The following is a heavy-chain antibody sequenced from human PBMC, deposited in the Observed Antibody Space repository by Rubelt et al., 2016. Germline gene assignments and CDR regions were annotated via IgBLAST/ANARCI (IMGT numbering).Heavy chain of an antibody. CDR1: GGSISSSSYY. J-gene: IGHJ4*02. CDR3: ARLGLQQLAPSHFDY. D-gene: IGHD6-6*01. V-gene: IGHV4-39*01. CDR2: IYYSGST. Sequence: QLQLQESGPGLVKPSETLSLTCTVSGGSISSSSYYWGWIRQPPGKGLEWIGSIYYSGSTYYNPSLKSRVTISVDTSKNQFSLKLSSVTAADTAVYYCARLGLQQLAPSHFDYWGQGTLVTVSS.